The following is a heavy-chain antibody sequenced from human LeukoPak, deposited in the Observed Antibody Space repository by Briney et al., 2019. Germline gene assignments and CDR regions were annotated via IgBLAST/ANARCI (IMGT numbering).Heavy chain of an antibody. D-gene: IGHD6-19*01. Sequence: SETLSLTCAVSGYSISSGYYWGWIRQPPGKGLEWIGSIYHSGSTYYNPSLKSRVTISVDTSKNQFSLKLSSVTAADTAVYYCARHPDPYNSVDYWGQGTLVTVSS. CDR1: GYSISSGYY. J-gene: IGHJ4*02. V-gene: IGHV4-38-2*01. CDR3: ARHPDPYNSVDY. CDR2: IYHSGST.